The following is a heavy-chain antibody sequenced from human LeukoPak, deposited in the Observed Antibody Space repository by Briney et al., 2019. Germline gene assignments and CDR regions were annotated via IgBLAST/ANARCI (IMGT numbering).Heavy chain of an antibody. CDR3: AREDVVARGFDY. CDR2: IWYDGSNK. D-gene: IGHD2-21*01. J-gene: IGHJ4*02. V-gene: IGHV3-33*01. CDR1: GFTFSSYG. Sequence: GRSLRLSCVASGFTFSSYGMHWVRQAPGKGLEWVAVIWYDGSNKYYADSVKGRFTISRDNSKNTLYLQMNSLRAEDTAVYYCAREDVVARGFDYWGQGTLVTVSS.